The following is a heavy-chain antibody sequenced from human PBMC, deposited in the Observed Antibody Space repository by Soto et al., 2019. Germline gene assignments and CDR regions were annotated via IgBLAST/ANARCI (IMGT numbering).Heavy chain of an antibody. D-gene: IGHD3-10*01. CDR3: AASYGSGARFDY. Sequence: ASVKVSCKVSGYTLTELSMHWVRQAPGKGLEWMGGFDPEDGETIYAQKFQGRVTMTEDTSTDTAYMELSSLRSEDTAIYYCAASYGSGARFDYWGQGTLVTVSS. CDR2: FDPEDGET. V-gene: IGHV1-24*01. J-gene: IGHJ4*02. CDR1: GYTLTELS.